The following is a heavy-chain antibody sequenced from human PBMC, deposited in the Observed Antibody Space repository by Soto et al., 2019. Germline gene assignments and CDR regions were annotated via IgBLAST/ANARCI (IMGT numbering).Heavy chain of an antibody. D-gene: IGHD3-22*01. CDR3: ARAGHYYDSSGYAD. CDR2: ISAYNGNT. V-gene: IGHV1-18*01. Sequence: QVKLVQSGTEVKKPGASVKVSCKASGYSFATSGISWVRQAPGQGLEWMGWISAYNGNTNYEQKLQDRVTMTTDTSTSPAYLELRSLGSDDTAVYDCARAGHYYDSSGYADWGQGTLVTVSS. J-gene: IGHJ4*02. CDR1: GYSFATSG.